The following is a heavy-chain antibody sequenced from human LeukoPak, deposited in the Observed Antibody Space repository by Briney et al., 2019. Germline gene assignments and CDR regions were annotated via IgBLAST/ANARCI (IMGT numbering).Heavy chain of an antibody. J-gene: IGHJ5*02. Sequence: PSETLSLTCTVSDGSISSSPYYWGWIRQPPGKGLVWIGTIYDSGNTNYNPSLRSRLTISVDTSRNQFSLKLSSVTAADTAVYYCARHDCDSSRCSVNWFDPWGQGTLVTVSS. CDR3: ARHDCDSSRCSVNWFDP. CDR2: IYDSGNT. V-gene: IGHV4-39*01. CDR1: DGSISSSPYY. D-gene: IGHD2/OR15-2a*01.